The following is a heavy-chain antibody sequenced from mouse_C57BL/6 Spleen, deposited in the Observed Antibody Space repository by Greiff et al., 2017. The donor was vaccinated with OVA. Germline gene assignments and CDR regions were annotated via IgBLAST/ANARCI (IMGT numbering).Heavy chain of an antibody. Sequence: VQLQQSGPELVKPGASVKISCKASGYAFSSSWMNWVKQRPGKGLEWIGRFYPGDGATNYNGKFTGKATLTADKSSSTAYMQLSSLTSEDSAVYFCARNYYDYDVPFAYWGQGTLVTVSA. D-gene: IGHD2-4*01. J-gene: IGHJ3*01. V-gene: IGHV1-82*01. CDR1: GYAFSSSW. CDR2: FYPGDGAT. CDR3: ARNYYDYDVPFAY.